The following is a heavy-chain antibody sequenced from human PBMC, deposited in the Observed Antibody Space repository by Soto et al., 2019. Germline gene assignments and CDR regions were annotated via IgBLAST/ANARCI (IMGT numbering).Heavy chain of an antibody. CDR2: IIPLFGTA. V-gene: IGHV1-69*06. CDR3: SSKAACGGDCYAFDS. D-gene: IGHD2-21*02. CDR1: GGIFSSNT. Sequence: QVYLVQSGAEVKKPWSSVKISCTASGGIFSSNTINWVRQAAGQGLEWMGGIIPLFGTANYAEKLQGRVTINGDKSTKTEYMELTSLRSEDTDVYYCSSKAACGGDCYAFDSWGQGTLVTVSS. J-gene: IGHJ4*02.